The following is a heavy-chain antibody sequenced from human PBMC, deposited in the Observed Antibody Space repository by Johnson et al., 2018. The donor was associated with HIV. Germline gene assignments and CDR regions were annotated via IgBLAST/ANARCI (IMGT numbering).Heavy chain of an antibody. D-gene: IGHD2-21*01. J-gene: IGHJ3*02. CDR3: TTGDWSGDAFDI. CDR2: IRYDGINK. CDR1: GFTFSSFG. Sequence: QVQLVESGGGVVQPGGSLRLSCAASGFTFSSFGMHWVRQAPGKGLEWVAFIRYDGINKYYTDSVKGQFTISRDNSKNTLYLQMNSLKTEDTAVYYCTTGDWSGDAFDIWGQGTMVTVSS. V-gene: IGHV3-30*02.